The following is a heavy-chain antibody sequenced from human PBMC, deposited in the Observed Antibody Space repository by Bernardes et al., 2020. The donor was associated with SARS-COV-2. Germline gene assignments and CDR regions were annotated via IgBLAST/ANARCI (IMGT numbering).Heavy chain of an antibody. CDR1: GYTFTKYY. V-gene: IGHV1-2*02. CDR2: MNPNSGGT. Sequence: ASVKVSCKASGYTFTKYYIHWVRQAPGQGLEWMGWMNPNSGGTDYAQKFQGRVAMTRDTSVSTAYMELSSLRSDDTAVYYCARDRCINGVCSPFDFWGQGTLVTVSS. J-gene: IGHJ4*02. CDR3: ARDRCINGVCSPFDF. D-gene: IGHD2-8*01.